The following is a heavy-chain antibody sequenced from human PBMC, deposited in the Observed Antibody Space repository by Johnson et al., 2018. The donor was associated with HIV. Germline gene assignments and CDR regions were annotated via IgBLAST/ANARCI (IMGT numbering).Heavy chain of an antibody. CDR2: ISGSGGST. J-gene: IGHJ3*02. CDR1: GFTFSTYA. Sequence: VQLVESGGTLVQPGGSLRLSCAASGFTFSTYAMNWVRQAPGKGLEWVSAISGSGGSTYYADSVKGRFTISRDNSRNTLYLQMNSLRAEDTAVYYCARDRSAMIPTQGPEDAFDIWGQGTLVTVSS. D-gene: IGHD3-22*01. V-gene: IGHV3-23*04. CDR3: ARDRSAMIPTQGPEDAFDI.